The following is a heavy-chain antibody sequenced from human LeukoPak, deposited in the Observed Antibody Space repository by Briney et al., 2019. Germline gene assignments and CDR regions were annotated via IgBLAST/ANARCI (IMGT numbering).Heavy chain of an antibody. CDR3: ARRRYDASGYYPSRGRYFDY. Sequence: SETLSLTCAVYGGSFSGYYWSWVRQPPEKGLEWIGEINHSGSTNYSPSLKSRVTISVDTSKNQFSLELTSVTAADTAVYYCARRRYDASGYYPSRGRYFDYWGQGTLVTVSS. J-gene: IGHJ4*02. V-gene: IGHV4-34*01. D-gene: IGHD3-22*01. CDR1: GGSFSGYY. CDR2: INHSGST.